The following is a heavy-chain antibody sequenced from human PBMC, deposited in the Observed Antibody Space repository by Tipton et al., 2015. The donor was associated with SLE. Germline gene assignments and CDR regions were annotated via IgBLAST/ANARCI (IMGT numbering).Heavy chain of an antibody. CDR2: IYHTGNT. V-gene: IGHV4-38-2*02. CDR1: GYSISSGYY. J-gene: IGHJ3*02. Sequence: TLSLTCTVSGYSISSGYYWGWIRQPPGKGLEWIGSIYHTGNTYYKPSLKSRVTISMDTSKKQFSLSLSSVTAADTAIYYCATGRAFDIWGQGTMVTVSS. CDR3: ATGRAFDI.